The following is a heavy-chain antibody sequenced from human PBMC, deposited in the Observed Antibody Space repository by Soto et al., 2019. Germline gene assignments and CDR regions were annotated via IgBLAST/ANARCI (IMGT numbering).Heavy chain of an antibody. CDR2: ISPSGGST. CDR1: GYTFTSYY. Sequence: ASVKVSFKASGYTFTSYYIHWVRQAPGQGLEWMGIISPSGGSTSYAQKFQGRVTMTRDTSTSTVYMELSSLRSEDTAVYYCASCDGYQRNTFYYYGMDVWGQGTTVTVSS. CDR3: ASCDGYQRNTFYYYGMDV. D-gene: IGHD2-21*02. V-gene: IGHV1-46*01. J-gene: IGHJ6*02.